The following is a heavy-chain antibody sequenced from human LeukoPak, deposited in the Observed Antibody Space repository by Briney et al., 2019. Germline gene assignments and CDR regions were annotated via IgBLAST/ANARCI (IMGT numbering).Heavy chain of an antibody. CDR3: PGLGYCSGGSCYTNDY. CDR2: INPNSGGT. CDR1: GYTFTGYY. V-gene: IGHV1-2*06. J-gene: IGHJ4*02. Sequence: ASVKVSCKASGYTFTGYYMHWVRQAPGQGLEWMGRINPNSGGTNYAQKFQGRVTMTRDTSISTAYMELSRLRSDDTAVYYCPGLGYCSGGSCYTNDYWGQGTLVTVSS. D-gene: IGHD2-15*01.